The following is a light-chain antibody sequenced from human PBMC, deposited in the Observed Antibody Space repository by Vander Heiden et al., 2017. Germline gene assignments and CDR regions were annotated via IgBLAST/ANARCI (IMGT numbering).Light chain of an antibody. CDR3: QQYYSTPYT. V-gene: IGKV4-1*01. Sequence: DIVMTQSPDSLAVSLGERATINCKSSQSVIYSSNDKNYLAWYQQKAGQPPKLLIYWASSRESGVPERFSGSGSGTDFTLTISSLQAEDVAVYYCQQYYSTPYTFGQGTKVEV. J-gene: IGKJ2*01. CDR1: QSVIYSSNDKNY. CDR2: WAS.